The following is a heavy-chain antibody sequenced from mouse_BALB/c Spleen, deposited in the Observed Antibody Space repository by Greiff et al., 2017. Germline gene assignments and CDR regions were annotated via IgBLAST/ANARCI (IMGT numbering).Heavy chain of an antibody. CDR2: ISYSGST. CDR3: ARGDHYYGYDWYFDV. V-gene: IGHV3-8*02. J-gene: IGHJ1*01. D-gene: IGHD1-2*01. CDR1: GDSITSGY. Sequence: EVKLQESGPSLVKPSQTLSLTCSVTGDSITSGYWNWIRKFPGNKLEYMGYISYSGSTYYNPSLKSRISITRDTSKNQSYLQLNSVTTEDTATYYCARGDHYYGYDWYFDVWGAGTTVTVSS.